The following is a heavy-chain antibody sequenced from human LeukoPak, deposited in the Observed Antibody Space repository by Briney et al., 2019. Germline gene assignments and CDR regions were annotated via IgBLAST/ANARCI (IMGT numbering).Heavy chain of an antibody. D-gene: IGHD5-24*01. CDR1: GYTFTSYG. CDR2: IIPIFGTA. V-gene: IGHV1-69*06. Sequence: SVKVSCKASGYTFTSYGISWVRQAPGQGLEWMGGIIPIFGTANYAQKFQGRVTITADKSTSTAYMELSSLRSEDTAVYYCATLREMATTSPNDYRGQGTLVTVSS. CDR3: ATLREMATTSPNDY. J-gene: IGHJ4*02.